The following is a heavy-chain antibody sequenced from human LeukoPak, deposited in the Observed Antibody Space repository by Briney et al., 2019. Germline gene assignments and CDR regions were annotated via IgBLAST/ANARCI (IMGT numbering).Heavy chain of an antibody. CDR2: IFHSGSN. V-gene: IGHV4-59*08. D-gene: IGHD3-10*01. J-gene: IGHJ5*02. Sequence: PSETLSLTCTVSGGSISSYYWSWIRQPPGKGLEWIGYIFHSGSNNYSPSLKRRVTMSVDTSMSHFSLKLSSVTAADTAVYYCAIHSQVVRGLFDHWGQGTLVTVSS. CDR1: GGSISSYY. CDR3: AIHSQVVRGLFDH.